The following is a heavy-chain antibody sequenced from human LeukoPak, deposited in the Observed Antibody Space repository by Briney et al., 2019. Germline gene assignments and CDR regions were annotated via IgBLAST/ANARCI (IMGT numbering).Heavy chain of an antibody. CDR1: GGSISSFH. CDR3: ASGTLGATSFDY. J-gene: IGHJ4*02. Sequence: KASETLSLTCTVSGGSISSFHWSWIRQPPGKGLEWTGYIYYSGSTNYNPSLKSRVTISVDTSKNQFSLKLSSVTAADTAVYYCASGTLGATSFDYWGQGTLVTVSS. V-gene: IGHV4-59*01. D-gene: IGHD1-26*01. CDR2: IYYSGST.